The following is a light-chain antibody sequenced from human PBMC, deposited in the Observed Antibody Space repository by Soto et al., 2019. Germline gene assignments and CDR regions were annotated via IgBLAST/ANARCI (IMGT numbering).Light chain of an antibody. V-gene: IGKV3-20*01. CDR3: QQYSSAPPVT. Sequence: EIVLTQSPGTLSLSPGERATLSCRASQSVSRSYLAWYQQKPGQAPTLLIYGASSRATGIPDRFSGSGSGTDFTLTISRLEPEDFAVYYCQQYSSAPPVTFGGGTKVEIK. CDR2: GAS. CDR1: QSVSRSY. J-gene: IGKJ4*01.